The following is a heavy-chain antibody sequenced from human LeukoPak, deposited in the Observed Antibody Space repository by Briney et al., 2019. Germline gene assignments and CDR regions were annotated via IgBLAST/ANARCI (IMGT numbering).Heavy chain of an antibody. Sequence: GASVKVSCKASGGTFSSYAISWVRQAPGQGLEWMGGIIPIFGTANYAQKFQGRVTITADKSTSTAYMELSSLRSEDTAVYYCARAWLRDCSGGSCYYFDYWGQGPLVTVSS. V-gene: IGHV1-69*06. D-gene: IGHD2-15*01. J-gene: IGHJ4*02. CDR2: IIPIFGTA. CDR3: ARAWLRDCSGGSCYYFDY. CDR1: GGTFSSYA.